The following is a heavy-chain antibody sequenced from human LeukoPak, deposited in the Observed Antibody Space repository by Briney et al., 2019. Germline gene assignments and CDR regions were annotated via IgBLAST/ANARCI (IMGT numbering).Heavy chain of an antibody. CDR3: ARGAWTQLWNYYYYGMDV. CDR2: INHSGST. V-gene: IGHV4-34*01. Sequence: SETLSLTCAVYGGSFSGYYWSWIRQPPGKGLEWIGEINHSGSTNYNPSLKSRVTISVDTSKNQFSLKLSSVTAADTAVYYCARGAWTQLWNYYYYGMDVWGQGTTVTVSS. J-gene: IGHJ6*02. CDR1: GGSFSGYY. D-gene: IGHD5-18*01.